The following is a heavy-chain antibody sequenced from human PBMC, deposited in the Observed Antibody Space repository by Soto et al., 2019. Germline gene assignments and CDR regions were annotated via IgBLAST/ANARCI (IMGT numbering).Heavy chain of an antibody. CDR2: IYPDDSET. J-gene: IGHJ5*02. CDR1: GYTFGTFW. CDR3: ARRLQRTAVTSNWFDT. Sequence: GESLKISCKGSGYTFGTFWIAWARQMPGNGLEWMAMIYPDDSETKYSPSFQGQVTFSPDKSVKTAYLQWSSLKASDTAIYFCARRLQRTAVTSNWFDTWGQGTLVTVSS. D-gene: IGHD4-17*01. V-gene: IGHV5-51*01.